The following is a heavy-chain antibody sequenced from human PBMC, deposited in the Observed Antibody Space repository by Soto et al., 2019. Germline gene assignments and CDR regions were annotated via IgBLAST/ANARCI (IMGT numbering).Heavy chain of an antibody. V-gene: IGHV3-30*18. CDR3: AKANDFWSGSSMDV. CDR2: ISYDGSNK. Sequence: GGSLRLSCAASGFTFSSYGTHWVRQAPGKGLEWVAVISYDGSNKYYADSVKGRFTISRDNSKNTLYLQMNSLRAEDTAVYYCAKANDFWSGSSMDVWGQGTTVTVSS. D-gene: IGHD3-3*01. J-gene: IGHJ6*02. CDR1: GFTFSSYG.